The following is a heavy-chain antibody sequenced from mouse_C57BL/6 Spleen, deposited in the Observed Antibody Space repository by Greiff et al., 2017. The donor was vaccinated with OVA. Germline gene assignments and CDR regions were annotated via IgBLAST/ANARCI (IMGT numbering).Heavy chain of an antibody. D-gene: IGHD2-4*01. CDR2: IYPGSGST. CDR3: ARGDYDYDGLDY. CDR1: TSYW. J-gene: IGHJ4*01. V-gene: IGHV1-55*01. Sequence: QVQLQQPGAELVKPGASVKMSFTSYWITWVKQRPGQGLEWIGDIYPGSGSTNYNEKFKSKATLTVDTSSSTAYMQLSSLTSEDSAVYYCARGDYDYDGLDYWGQGTSVTVSS.